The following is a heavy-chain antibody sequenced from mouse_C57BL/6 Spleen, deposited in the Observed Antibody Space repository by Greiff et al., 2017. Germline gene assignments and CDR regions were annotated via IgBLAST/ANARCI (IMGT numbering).Heavy chain of an antibody. CDR2: INPNNGGT. D-gene: IGHD2-2*01. J-gene: IGHJ2*01. V-gene: IGHV1-22*01. CDR1: GYTFTDYN. CDR3: ARTVYGYYYFDY. Sequence: EVQLHQSGPELVKPGASVKMSCKASGYTFTDYNMHWVKQSHGKSLEWIGYINPNNGGTSYNQKFKGKATLTVNKSSSTAYMELRSLTSEDSAVYYCARTVYGYYYFDYWGQGTTLTVSS.